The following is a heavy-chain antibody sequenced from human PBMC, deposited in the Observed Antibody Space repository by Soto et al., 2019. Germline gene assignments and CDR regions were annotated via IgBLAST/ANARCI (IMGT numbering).Heavy chain of an antibody. D-gene: IGHD2-15*01. J-gene: IGHJ6*02. CDR3: ARRRGQGFYYYGMDV. Sequence: QITLKESGPTLVKPTQTLTLTCTVSGFSLSTSGVGVSWIRQPPGKTLEWLALIYWNDDKRYSPSLKSRLTITKDTSKNQVVLTMTNMVPVDTATYYCARRRGQGFYYYGMDVWGQGTTVTVSS. CDR1: GFSLSTSGVG. CDR2: IYWNDDK. V-gene: IGHV2-5*01.